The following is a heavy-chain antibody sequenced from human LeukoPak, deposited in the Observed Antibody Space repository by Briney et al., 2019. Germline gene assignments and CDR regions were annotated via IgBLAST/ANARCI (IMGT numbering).Heavy chain of an antibody. CDR2: ISSSGSTI. D-gene: IGHD3-3*01. J-gene: IGHJ4*02. CDR3: ARRRVFWSGSWDFDY. Sequence: LSLTCTVSGGSISSYYMSWIRQAPGKGLEWVSYISSSGSTIYYADSVKGRFTISRDNAKNSLYLQMNSLRAEDTAVYYCARRRVFWSGSWDFDYWGQGTLVTVSS. CDR1: GGSISSYY. V-gene: IGHV3-11*01.